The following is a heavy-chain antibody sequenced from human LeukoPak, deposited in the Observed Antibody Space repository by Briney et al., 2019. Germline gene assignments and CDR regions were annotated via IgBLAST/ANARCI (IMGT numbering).Heavy chain of an antibody. J-gene: IGHJ4*02. CDR1: GFTFSSYA. CDR3: AKTRPLDSSSWSHGDY. D-gene: IGHD6-13*01. CDR2: ISGSGDST. Sequence: PGGSPRLSCAASGFTFSSYAMSWVRQAPGKGLEWVSAISGSGDSTYYGDSVKGRFTISRDNSKNTLYLQMNSLRAEDTAVYYCAKTRPLDSSSWSHGDYWSQGTLVTVSS. V-gene: IGHV3-23*01.